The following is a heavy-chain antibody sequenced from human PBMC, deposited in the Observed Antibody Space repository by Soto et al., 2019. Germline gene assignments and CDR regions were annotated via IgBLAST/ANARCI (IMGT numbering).Heavy chain of an antibody. V-gene: IGHV4-30-4*01. CDR2: IFYTGST. D-gene: IGHD5-12*01. CDR3: ASVGGGYDPYY. CDR1: GSSQISADFY. Sequence: GSSQISADFYWSWIRQPPGKGLEWIGYIFYTGSTYYNPSLKSRLTISLDTSKNQFSLNLSTVTAADTAVYYCASVGGGYDPYYWGQGTLVTVSS. J-gene: IGHJ4*02.